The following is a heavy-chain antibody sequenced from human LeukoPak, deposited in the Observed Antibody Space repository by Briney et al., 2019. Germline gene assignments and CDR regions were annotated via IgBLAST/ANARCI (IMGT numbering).Heavy chain of an antibody. V-gene: IGHV4-38-2*02. Sequence: SETLSLTCTVSRYSISSGYYWGWIRRPPGKGLEWIGSIYHSGSTYYNPSLKGRVTISVDTSKSHFSLKLSSVTAADTAVYYCARVITIFGVVADYWGQGALVTVSS. CDR3: ARVITIFGVVADY. D-gene: IGHD3-3*01. CDR2: IYHSGST. J-gene: IGHJ4*02. CDR1: RYSISSGYY.